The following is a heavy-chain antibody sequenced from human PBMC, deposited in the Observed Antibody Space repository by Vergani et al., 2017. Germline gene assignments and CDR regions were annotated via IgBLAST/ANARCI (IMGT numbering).Heavy chain of an antibody. CDR2: INHNGST. D-gene: IGHD2-8*01. V-gene: IGHV4-34*01. CDR1: GGSFCGYY. CDR3: ARGNQIFYSAFQY. J-gene: IGHJ1*01. Sequence: QVQLQQWGAGLLTPSETLSLTCAVYGGSFCGYYWSWIRQPPGKGLEWIGEINHNGSTNYNPSLKSRVTISVDTSKNQFSLKLSSVTAADTAVYYCARGNQIFYSAFQYWGQGTLVTVSS.